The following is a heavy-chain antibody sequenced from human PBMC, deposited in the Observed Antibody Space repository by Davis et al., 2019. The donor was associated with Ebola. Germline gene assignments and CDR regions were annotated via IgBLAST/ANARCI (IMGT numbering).Heavy chain of an antibody. CDR2: IIPILGIA. CDR3: ATDPRRKYCSGGSCYSFYYYYGMDV. D-gene: IGHD2-15*01. V-gene: IGHV1-69*04. J-gene: IGHJ6*02. CDR1: GGTFSSYA. Sequence: AASVKVSCKASGGTFSSYAISWVRQAPGQGLEWMGRIIPILGIANYAQKFQGRVTITADESTSTAYMELSSLRSEDTAVYYCATDPRRKYCSGGSCYSFYYYYGMDVWGQGTTVTVSS.